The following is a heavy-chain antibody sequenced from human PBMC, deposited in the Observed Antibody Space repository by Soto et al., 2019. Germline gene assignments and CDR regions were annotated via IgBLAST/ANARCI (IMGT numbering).Heavy chain of an antibody. D-gene: IGHD6-13*01. CDR2: ISGSSSTI. Sequence: EVQLVESGGGLVQPGGSLRLSCAASGFIFSSYSMNWVRQAPGKGLEWVSYISGSSSTIYYADSVKGRFTISRDNAKDSLFLQTNSLRAEDTAVYYCARDTYSGTWNAKDYWGLGTLVTVSS. CDR1: GFIFSSYS. V-gene: IGHV3-48*01. J-gene: IGHJ4*02. CDR3: ARDTYSGTWNAKDY.